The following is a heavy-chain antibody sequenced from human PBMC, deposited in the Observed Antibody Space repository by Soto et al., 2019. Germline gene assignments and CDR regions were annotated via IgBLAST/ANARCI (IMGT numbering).Heavy chain of an antibody. CDR2: ISAYNGNT. CDR1: GYTFTSYG. Sequence: QVQLVQSGAEVKKPGASVKVSCKASGYTFTSYGISWVRQAPGQGIEGMGWISAYNGNTNYAQKLQGRVTMTTDTSTSTAYMELRSLRSDDTAVYYCARDLGYCSSTSCHAAYGMDVWGQGTTVTVSS. J-gene: IGHJ6*02. D-gene: IGHD2-2*01. CDR3: ARDLGYCSSTSCHAAYGMDV. V-gene: IGHV1-18*01.